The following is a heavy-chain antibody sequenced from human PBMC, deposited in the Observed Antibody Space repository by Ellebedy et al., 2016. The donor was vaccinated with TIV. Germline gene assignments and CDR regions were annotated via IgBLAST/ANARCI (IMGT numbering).Heavy chain of an antibody. CDR3: ATDPDGVYGDTSGY. Sequence: GGSLRLSCTASGFTLNNYWMNWVRQTPGKGLEWVSYISSTGRTIYYADSVTGRFTVSRDNSQNTLYLQMNSLRVEDTAVYYCATDPDGVYGDTSGYWGRGTLVTVSS. V-gene: IGHV3-48*01. CDR2: ISSTGRTI. J-gene: IGHJ4*02. D-gene: IGHD4-17*01. CDR1: GFTLNNYW.